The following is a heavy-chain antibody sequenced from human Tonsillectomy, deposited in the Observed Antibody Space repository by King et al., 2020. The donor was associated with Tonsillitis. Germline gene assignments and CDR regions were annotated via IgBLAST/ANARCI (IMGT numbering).Heavy chain of an antibody. J-gene: IGHJ6*02. D-gene: IGHD6-6*01. Sequence: VQLVESGGGLVKPGGSLRLSCAASGFSFSIYSMNWVRQAPGKGLEWVSSISSSSSYIFYADSVKGRFTISRDNAKNSLYLQMNSLRAEDTAVYYCERSGEQLVQGGYYYYGMDVWGQGTTVTVSS. CDR3: ERSGEQLVQGGYYYYGMDV. V-gene: IGHV3-21*01. CDR1: GFSFSIYS. CDR2: ISSSSSYI.